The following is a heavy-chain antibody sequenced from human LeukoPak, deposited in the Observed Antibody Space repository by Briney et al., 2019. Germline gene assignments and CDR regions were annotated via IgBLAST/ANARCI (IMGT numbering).Heavy chain of an antibody. J-gene: IGHJ6*03. CDR2: IIPIFGTA. CDR1: GGTFNSYA. CDR3: ASVTPFYYYYYYMDV. Sequence: GASVKVSCKASGGTFNSYAISWVRQAPGQGLEWMGGIIPIFGTANYAQKFQGRVTITADESTSTAYMELSSLRSEDTAVYYCASVTPFYYYYYYMDVWGKGTTVTVSS. D-gene: IGHD2-21*02. V-gene: IGHV1-69*01.